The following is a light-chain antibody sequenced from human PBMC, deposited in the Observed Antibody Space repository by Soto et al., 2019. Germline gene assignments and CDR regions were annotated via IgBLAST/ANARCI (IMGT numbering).Light chain of an antibody. CDR2: GNK. J-gene: IGLJ1*01. CDR1: SYNIGAGYD. V-gene: IGLV1-40*01. Sequence: QSVLTQPPSVSGAPGQTVTISCTGSSYNIGAGYDVHWYQQLPGTAPKLLIYGNKNRPPGVPDRFSGSRSDTSASLAITWLQADDEADYYCQSYDTGLSGSRVFGSGTKVTVL. CDR3: QSYDTGLSGSRV.